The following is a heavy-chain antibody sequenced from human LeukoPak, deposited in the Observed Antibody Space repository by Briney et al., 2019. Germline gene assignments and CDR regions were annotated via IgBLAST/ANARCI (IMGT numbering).Heavy chain of an antibody. CDR3: ARADLAAAGDAFDI. CDR1: GGSISSYY. Sequence: SETLSLTCTVSGGSISSYYWSWIRQPPGKGLEWIGYIYYSGSTNYNPSLKSRVTISVDTSKHQFSLKLSSVTAADTAVYYCARADLAAAGDAFDIWGQGTMVTVSS. J-gene: IGHJ3*02. V-gene: IGHV4-59*12. D-gene: IGHD6-13*01. CDR2: IYYSGST.